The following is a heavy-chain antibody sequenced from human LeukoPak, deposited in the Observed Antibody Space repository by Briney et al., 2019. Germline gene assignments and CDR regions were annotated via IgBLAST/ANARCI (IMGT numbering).Heavy chain of an antibody. CDR1: GFTFSSYA. D-gene: IGHD6-13*01. CDR3: ARGVGAAAGSMGYFDY. Sequence: GGSLRLSCAASGFTFSSYAMSWVRQAPGKGLEWVSVISGSGGSTYYADSVKGRFTISRDNSKNTLYLQMNSLRAEDTALYHCARGVGAAAGSMGYFDYWGQGTLVTVSP. J-gene: IGHJ4*02. V-gene: IGHV3-23*01. CDR2: ISGSGGST.